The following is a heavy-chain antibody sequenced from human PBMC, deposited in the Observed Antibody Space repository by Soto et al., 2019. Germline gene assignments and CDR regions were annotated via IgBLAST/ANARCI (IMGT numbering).Heavy chain of an antibody. D-gene: IGHD6-19*01. CDR1: GFTFSSYS. V-gene: IGHV3-21*01. Sequence: EVQLVESGGGLVKPGGSLRLSCAASGFTFSSYSMNWVRQAPGKGLEWVSSISSSSSYIYYADSVKGRVTISRDNAKNSLYLQMNSLRAEDTAVYYCARDSPFSSGWIRGAFAIWGQGTMVTVSS. J-gene: IGHJ3*02. CDR3: ARDSPFSSGWIRGAFAI. CDR2: ISSSSSYI.